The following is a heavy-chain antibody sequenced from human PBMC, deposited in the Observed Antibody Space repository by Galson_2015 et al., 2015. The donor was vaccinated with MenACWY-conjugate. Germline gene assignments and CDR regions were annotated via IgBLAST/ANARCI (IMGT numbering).Heavy chain of an antibody. CDR3: ARVGDYSLKD. V-gene: IGHV4-59*01. CDR1: GGSISGYY. Sequence: ETLSLTCTVSGGSISGYYWSWIRQPPGKGLEWIGHIYYSGNSNYNPSLKSRVTISVDTSKNQFSLKLSSVTAADTAVYYCARVGDYSLKDWGQGTLATVSS. D-gene: IGHD4-17*01. J-gene: IGHJ4*02. CDR2: IYYSGNS.